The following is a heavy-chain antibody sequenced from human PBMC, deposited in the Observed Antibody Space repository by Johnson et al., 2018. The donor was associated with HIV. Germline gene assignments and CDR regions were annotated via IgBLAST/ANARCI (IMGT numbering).Heavy chain of an antibody. J-gene: IGHJ3*02. V-gene: IGHV3-30*02. CDR2: IRYDGSNK. Sequence: QLVESGGGVVQPGGSLRLSCAASGFTFSSYGMHWVRQAPGKGLEWVAFIRYDGSNKYYADSVKGRFTISRDNSKNTLYLQMNSLSADDTAVYYCAKDRFTVTYAFDIWGQGTMVTVSS. CDR3: AKDRFTVTYAFDI. D-gene: IGHD4-17*01. CDR1: GFTFSSYG.